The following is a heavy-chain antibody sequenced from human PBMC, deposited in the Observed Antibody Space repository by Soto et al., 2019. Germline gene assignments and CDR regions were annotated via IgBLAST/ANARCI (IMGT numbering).Heavy chain of an antibody. J-gene: IGHJ4*02. D-gene: IGHD3-22*01. CDR2: IVVGSGNT. CDR3: AVGTEDYYDSSGSFDY. CDR1: GFTFTSSA. Sequence: SVKVSCKASGFTFTSSAVQWVRQARGQRLEWIGWIVVGSGNTNYAQKFQERDTITRDMSTSTAYMELSSLRSEDTAVYYCAVGTEDYYDSSGSFDYWGQGTLVTVSS. V-gene: IGHV1-58*01.